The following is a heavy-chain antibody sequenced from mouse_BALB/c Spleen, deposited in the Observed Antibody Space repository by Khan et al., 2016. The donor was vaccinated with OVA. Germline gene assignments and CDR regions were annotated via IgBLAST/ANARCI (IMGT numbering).Heavy chain of an antibody. Sequence: QVQLKESGPGLVAPSQSLSITCTVSGFSLPSYGVHWVRQPPGKGLEWLGVIWAGGSTNYNSALMSRLSISKDNSKSQVLLKMNSLQTDDTAMYYCARGDGYYEDAMDYWGQGTSVTVSS. V-gene: IGHV2-9*02. CDR1: GFSLPSYG. CDR2: IWAGGST. J-gene: IGHJ4*01. D-gene: IGHD2-3*01. CDR3: ARGDGYYEDAMDY.